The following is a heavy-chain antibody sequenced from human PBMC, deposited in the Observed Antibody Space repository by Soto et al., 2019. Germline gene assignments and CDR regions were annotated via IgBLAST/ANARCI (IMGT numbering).Heavy chain of an antibody. J-gene: IGHJ5*02. Sequence: QITLKESGPTLVNPTQTLTLTCTFSGFSLSTDGVGVGWIRQPPGKAPEWLALIYWNDDKRFSPSLKTRLTITKDTSKNQVVLTLTNMDPVDTATYYCEQLSGYDAGGWFDPWGQGTLVTVSS. CDR2: IYWNDDK. CDR1: GFSLSTDGVG. CDR3: EQLSGYDAGGWFDP. V-gene: IGHV2-5*01. D-gene: IGHD5-12*01.